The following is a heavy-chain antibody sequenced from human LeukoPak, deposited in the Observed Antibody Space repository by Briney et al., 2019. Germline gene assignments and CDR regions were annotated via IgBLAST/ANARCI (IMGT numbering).Heavy chain of an antibody. CDR2: ISYDGSNK. J-gene: IGHJ4*02. CDR3: ARGSVITFGGVIAFDY. CDR1: GLTFSSYG. Sequence: GRSLRLSCAASGLTFSSYGMHWVRQAPGKGLEWVAVISYDGSNKYYADSVKGRFTISRDNSKNTLYLQMNSLRAEDTAVYYCARGSVITFGGVIAFDYWGQGTLVTVSS. D-gene: IGHD3-16*02. V-gene: IGHV3-30*03.